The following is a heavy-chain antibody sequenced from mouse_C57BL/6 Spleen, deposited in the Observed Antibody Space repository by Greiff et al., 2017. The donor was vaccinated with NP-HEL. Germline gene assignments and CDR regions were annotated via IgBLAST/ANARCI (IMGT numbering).Heavy chain of an antibody. D-gene: IGHD1-1*01. CDR2: INPNYGTT. J-gene: IGHJ1*03. V-gene: IGHV1-39*01. CDR1: GYSFTDYN. Sequence: VQLQQSGPELVKPGASVKISCKASGYSFTDYNMNWVKQSNGKSLEWIGVINPNYGTTSYNKKFKGKATLTVDQSSSTADMQLNSLTSEDSAVYYCAREGYYYGSSPSGYFDVWGTGTTVTVSS. CDR3: AREGYYYGSSPSGYFDV.